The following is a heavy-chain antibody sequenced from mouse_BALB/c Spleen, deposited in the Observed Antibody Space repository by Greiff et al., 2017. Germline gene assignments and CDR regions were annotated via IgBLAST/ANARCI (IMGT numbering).Heavy chain of an antibody. CDR3: ARYGNYVCDY. V-gene: IGHV5-6-3*01. CDR2: INSNGGST. D-gene: IGHD2-10*02. J-gene: IGHJ2*01. CDR1: GFTFSSYG. Sequence: EVKLVESGGGLVQPGGSLKLSCAASGFTFSSYGMSWVRQTPDKRLELVATINSNGGSTYYPDSVKGRFTISRDNAKNTLYLQMSSLKSEDTAMYYCARYGNYVCDYWGQGTTLTVSS.